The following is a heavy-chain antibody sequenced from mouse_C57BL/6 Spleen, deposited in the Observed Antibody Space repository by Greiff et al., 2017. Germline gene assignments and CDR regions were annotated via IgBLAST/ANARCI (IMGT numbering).Heavy chain of an antibody. CDR3: ARDYSNGFAY. D-gene: IGHD2-5*01. Sequence: QVQLQQPGAELVRPGTSVKLSCKASGYTFTSYWMHWVQQRPGQGLEWIGVIDPSDSYTNYNQKFKGKATLTVDTSSSTAYMQLSSLTSDYSAVYYCARDYSNGFAYWGQGTLVTVSA. CDR2: IDPSDSYT. J-gene: IGHJ3*01. CDR1: GYTFTSYW. V-gene: IGHV1-59*01.